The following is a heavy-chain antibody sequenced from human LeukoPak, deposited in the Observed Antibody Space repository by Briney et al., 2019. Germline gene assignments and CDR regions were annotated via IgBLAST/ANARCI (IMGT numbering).Heavy chain of an antibody. D-gene: IGHD1-26*01. CDR2: IHSADSNT. CDR1: GYSFTNYW. Sequence: GESLKISCKDSGYSFTNYWIGWVRQMPGKGLEWMGIIHSADSNTKYSPSFQGQVTISADKSISTAYLQWSGLKASDTAMYYCGRCLASGSSGAFDIWGQGTMVTVSS. J-gene: IGHJ3*02. CDR3: GRCLASGSSGAFDI. V-gene: IGHV5-51*01.